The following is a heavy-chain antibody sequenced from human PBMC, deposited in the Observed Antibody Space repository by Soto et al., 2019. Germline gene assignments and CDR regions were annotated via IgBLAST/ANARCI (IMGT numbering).Heavy chain of an antibody. CDR2: ISAYNGNT. D-gene: IGHD3-10*01. V-gene: IGHV1-18*01. CDR1: GDTFASFG. CDR3: ARDQESITDRILQY. J-gene: IGHJ4*02. Sequence: GASVNVSCKASGDTFASFGFSWVRQAPGQGLEWLGWISAYNGNTHYAQKVRGRVTLTTDTSTNTAYMELRSLTSDDTAVYYCARDQESITDRILQYWGQGTRVTVSS.